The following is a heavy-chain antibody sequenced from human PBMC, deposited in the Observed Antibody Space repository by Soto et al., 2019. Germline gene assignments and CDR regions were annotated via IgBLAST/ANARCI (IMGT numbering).Heavy chain of an antibody. CDR3: AKEWGSGWPYLDY. V-gene: IGHV3-30*18. Sequence: PGGSLRLSCAASGFTFSSYGMHWVRQAPGKGLEWVAVISYDGSNKYYADSVKGRFTISRDNSKNTLYLQMNSLRAEDTAVYYWAKEWGSGWPYLDYWGKGTLVTVSS. CDR1: GFTFSSYG. J-gene: IGHJ4*02. D-gene: IGHD6-19*01. CDR2: ISYDGSNK.